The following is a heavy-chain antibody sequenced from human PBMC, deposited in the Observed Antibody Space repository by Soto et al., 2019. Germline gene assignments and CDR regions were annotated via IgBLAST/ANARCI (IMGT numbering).Heavy chain of an antibody. V-gene: IGHV3-53*04. J-gene: IGHJ4*02. Sequence: GGSLRLSCATSGFSVSNNYMTWVRQAPGKGLEWVSIIYSGGGTYYADSVKGRFFISRHDSKNTLNLQMNSLRPDDTAVYYCERIDFWNQYVLDYWGQGTRVTGSS. D-gene: IGHD3-3*01. CDR3: ERIDFWNQYVLDY. CDR2: IYSGGGT. CDR1: GFSVSNNY.